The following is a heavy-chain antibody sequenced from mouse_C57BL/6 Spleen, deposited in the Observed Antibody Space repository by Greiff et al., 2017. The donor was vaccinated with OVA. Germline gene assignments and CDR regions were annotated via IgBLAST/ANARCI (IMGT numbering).Heavy chain of an antibody. CDR2: IYPRSGNT. J-gene: IGHJ2*01. D-gene: IGHD1-1*01. CDR1: GYTFTSYG. CDR3: ASGEFITTVVADFDY. Sequence: QVQLQQSGAELARPGASVKLSCKASGYTFTSYGISWVKQRTGQGLEWIGEIYPRSGNTYYNEKFKGKATLTADKSSSTAYMELRSLTSEDSAVYFCASGEFITTVVADFDYWGQGTTLTVSS. V-gene: IGHV1-81*01.